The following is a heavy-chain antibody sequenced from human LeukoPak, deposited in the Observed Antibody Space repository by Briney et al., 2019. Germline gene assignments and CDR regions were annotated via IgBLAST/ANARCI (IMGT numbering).Heavy chain of an antibody. V-gene: IGHV4-4*07. CDR1: GGSISSYY. Sequence: SETLSLTCTVSGGSISSYYWSWIRQPAGKGLEWIGRVSHSGSANYNPSLKSRVTLSVDTSKNQFSLKLSSVTAADTAVYYCARDLVTVTKGFDIWGQGTMVSVSS. CDR2: VSHSGSA. CDR3: ARDLVTVTKGFDI. J-gene: IGHJ3*02. D-gene: IGHD4-17*01.